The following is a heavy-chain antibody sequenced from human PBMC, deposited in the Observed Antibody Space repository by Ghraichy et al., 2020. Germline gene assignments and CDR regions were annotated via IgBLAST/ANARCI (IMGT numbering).Heavy chain of an antibody. J-gene: IGHJ3*02. CDR1: GGSISSYY. CDR2: IHYSGST. CDR3: GRGALHLDAFDI. V-gene: IGHV4-59*01. Sequence: SETLSLTCTVSGGSISSYYWSWIRQPPGKGLECSGYIHYSGSTNYNPSLKSRVTISVDTSKNQFSRKLSSVTAGDTAVYYCGRGALHLDAFDIWGQGTMVTVSS.